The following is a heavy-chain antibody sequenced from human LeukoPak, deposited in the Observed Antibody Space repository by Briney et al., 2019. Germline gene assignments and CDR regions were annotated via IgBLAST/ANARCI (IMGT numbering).Heavy chain of an antibody. V-gene: IGHV3-30-3*01. D-gene: IGHD3-22*01. CDR1: GFTFSSYA. Sequence: GGSLRLSCAASGFTFSSYAMHWVRQAPGKGLEWVAVISYDGSNKYYADSVKGRFTISRDNSKNTLYLQMNSLRAEDTAVYYCARVEGYDSSGSLYYFDYWGQGTLVTVSS. CDR2: ISYDGSNK. CDR3: ARVEGYDSSGSLYYFDY. J-gene: IGHJ4*02.